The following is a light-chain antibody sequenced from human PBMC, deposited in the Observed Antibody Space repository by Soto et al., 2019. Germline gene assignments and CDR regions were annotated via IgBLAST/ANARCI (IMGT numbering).Light chain of an antibody. CDR1: QSVRTN. V-gene: IGKV3-15*01. CDR3: QQYHNWPPLT. CDR2: GAS. Sequence: EIVLTQSPATRSVSPGERATLSCRASQSVRTNLAWYQQKPGQAPRLLIYGASTRATGIPARFSGSGSGTEFTLTISSLQSEDFAVYYCQQYHNWPPLTFGGGTKVDIK. J-gene: IGKJ4*01.